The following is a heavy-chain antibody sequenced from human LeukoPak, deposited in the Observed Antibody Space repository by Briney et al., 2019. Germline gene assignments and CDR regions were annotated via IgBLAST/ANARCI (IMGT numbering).Heavy chain of an antibody. CDR2: IYSGGST. D-gene: IGHD5-12*01. J-gene: IGHJ4*02. Sequence: QPGGSLRLSCAASGFHFITYYKNWFRQAPGKGLEWASVIYSGGSTYYADSVKGRFIISKDTSKNTLYLQMNNLRADDTAVYYCSGESGYAVGALWGEGTLVTVS. CDR1: GFHFITYY. CDR3: SGESGYAVGAL. V-gene: IGHV3-53*01.